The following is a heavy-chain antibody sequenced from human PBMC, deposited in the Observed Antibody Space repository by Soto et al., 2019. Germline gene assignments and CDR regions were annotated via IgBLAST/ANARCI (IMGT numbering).Heavy chain of an antibody. CDR1: GGSITNYY. CDR2: AHYSGST. D-gene: IGHD1-26*01. Sequence: SETLSLTCTVSGGSITNYYGSWLRQTPGKGLEWVGSAHYSGSTQYTPSLKSRVTTSVDTSKNQISLNLTSVTAADTAVYYCARRGLGARFDYWGQGTLVTVSS. V-gene: IGHV4-59*01. J-gene: IGHJ4*02. CDR3: ARRGLGARFDY.